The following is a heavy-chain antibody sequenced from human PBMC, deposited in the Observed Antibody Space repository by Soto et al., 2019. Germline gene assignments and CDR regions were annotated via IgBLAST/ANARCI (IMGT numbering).Heavy chain of an antibody. Sequence: VQLVQSGAEVKKPGASVRVSCKASGYSFTTYGVTWVRQAPGQGLEWMGWISTYNGDTRVAQQHQGRVTPTTDTSTNAGHMEVRSLRSDDKAIYYSAGTEGRSTRRDYWGQGTLVTVSS. CDR2: ISTYNGDT. CDR1: GYSFTTYG. V-gene: IGHV1-18*01. CDR3: AGTEGRSTRRDY. J-gene: IGHJ4*02. D-gene: IGHD1-1*01.